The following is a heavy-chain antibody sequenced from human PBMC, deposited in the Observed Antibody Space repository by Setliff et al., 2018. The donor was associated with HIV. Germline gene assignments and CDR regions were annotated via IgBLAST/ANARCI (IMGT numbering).Heavy chain of an antibody. D-gene: IGHD3-10*01. Sequence: GGSLRLSCAASGFTLSSYWMNWVRQAPGKGLEWVANIKQDGSEKYYIDSVKGRFTISRDNAKNSLYLQMNSLRAEDTVVYYCARALQGSRRDPDYWGQGTLVTVSS. CDR1: GFTLSSYW. CDR3: ARALQGSRRDPDY. CDR2: IKQDGSEK. V-gene: IGHV3-7*03. J-gene: IGHJ4*02.